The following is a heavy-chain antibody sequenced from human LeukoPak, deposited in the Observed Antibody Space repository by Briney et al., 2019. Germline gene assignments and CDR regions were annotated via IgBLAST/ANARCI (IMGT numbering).Heavy chain of an antibody. J-gene: IGHJ6*03. V-gene: IGHV4-34*01. CDR3: ARLSVIVGAALEYYYYYMDV. CDR1: GGSFSGYY. CDR2: ISRSGTT. D-gene: IGHD1-26*01. Sequence: SETLSLTCAVYGGSFSGYYWSWIRQTPGKGLEWIGEISRSGTTNYNPSLKSRVAISVDTSKNQFSLKLSSVTAADTAVYYCARLSVIVGAALEYYYYYMDVWGQGTTVTVSS.